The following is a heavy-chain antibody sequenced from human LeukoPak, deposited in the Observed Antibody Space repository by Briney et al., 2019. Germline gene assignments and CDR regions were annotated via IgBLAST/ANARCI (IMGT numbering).Heavy chain of an antibody. Sequence: PGGSLRLSCAASGFTFSSYGMHWVRQAPGKGLEWVAVISYDGSNKYYADSVEGRFTISRDNSKNTLYLQMNSLRAEDTAVCYCATASYGDYDLDYWGQGTLVTVSS. J-gene: IGHJ4*02. CDR3: ATASYGDYDLDY. CDR2: ISYDGSNK. D-gene: IGHD4-17*01. CDR1: GFTFSSYG. V-gene: IGHV3-30*03.